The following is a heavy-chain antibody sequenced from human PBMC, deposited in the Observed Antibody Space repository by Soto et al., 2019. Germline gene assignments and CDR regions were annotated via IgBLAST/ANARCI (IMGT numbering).Heavy chain of an antibody. Sequence: QVQLQQWGAGLLKPSETLSLTCAVYGGSFSGYYWSWIRQPPGKGREWIGEINHSGSTNYNPSLTTRVTISLDTSKNQFSLKLSSVTAADTAVYYCARGAAGGFDPWGQGTLVTVSS. CDR3: ARGAAGGFDP. CDR2: INHSGST. D-gene: IGHD6-13*01. J-gene: IGHJ5*02. CDR1: GGSFSGYY. V-gene: IGHV4-34*01.